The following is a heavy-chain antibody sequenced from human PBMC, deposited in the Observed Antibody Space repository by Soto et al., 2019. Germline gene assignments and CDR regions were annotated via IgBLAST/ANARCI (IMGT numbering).Heavy chain of an antibody. CDR2: ISWNSGSI. Sequence: SGGSLRLSCAASGFIFSDYAMHWVRQAPGKGLEWVSGISWNSGSIGYADSVKGRFTISRDNAKNSLYLQMNSLRAEDTALYYCAKDTEADRDGWFDPWGQGTLVTVSS. CDR3: AKDTEADRDGWFDP. CDR1: GFIFSDYA. V-gene: IGHV3-9*01. J-gene: IGHJ5*02. D-gene: IGHD2-8*01.